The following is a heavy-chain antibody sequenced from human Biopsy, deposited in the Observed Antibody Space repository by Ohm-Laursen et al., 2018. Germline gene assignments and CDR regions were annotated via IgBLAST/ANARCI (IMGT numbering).Heavy chain of an antibody. V-gene: IGHV3-21*06. J-gene: IGHJ5*01. CDR2: ISASSSYI. D-gene: IGHD3-10*01. CDR1: GVTLSGYG. CDR3: ATELLPPGVGGPWLDS. Sequence: SLRLSCTASGVTLSGYGMNWVRQAPGQGLAWVSSISASSSYIYYADSVKGRFTVSRDNTKNTLYLQMNSLRAADTAIYFCATELLPPGVGGPWLDSWGQGTPVTVSS.